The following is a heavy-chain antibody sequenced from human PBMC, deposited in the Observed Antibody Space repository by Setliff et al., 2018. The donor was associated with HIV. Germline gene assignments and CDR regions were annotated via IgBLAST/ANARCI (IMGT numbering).Heavy chain of an antibody. J-gene: IGHJ6*03. Sequence: PSETLSLTCTVSGGSISNYYWSWIRQSPEKGLEWIGYIHYSGSTNYNPSLKSRVTISLDTSKNQFSLKLSSVTAADTAVYYCARGMIWGTYYYYMDVWGTGTTVTVSS. CDR3: ARGMIWGTYYYYMDV. D-gene: IGHD3-16*01. V-gene: IGHV4-59*01. CDR1: GGSISNYY. CDR2: IHYSGST.